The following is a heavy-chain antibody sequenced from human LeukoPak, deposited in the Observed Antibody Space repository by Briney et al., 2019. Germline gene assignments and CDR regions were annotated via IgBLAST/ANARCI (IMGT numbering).Heavy chain of an antibody. V-gene: IGHV5-51*01. CDR1: GYSFTNFW. CDR3: ARPKGLIYYGSGSYYPFNFDY. D-gene: IGHD3-10*01. CDR2: IYPGDSDI. J-gene: IGHJ4*02. Sequence: PGESLKISCKGSGYSFTNFWIGWVRQMPGKGLEWMGIIYPGDSDIRYSPSFQGQVTISADKSISTAYLQWSSLKASDTAMYYCARPKGLIYYGSGSYYPFNFDYWGQGTLVTVSS.